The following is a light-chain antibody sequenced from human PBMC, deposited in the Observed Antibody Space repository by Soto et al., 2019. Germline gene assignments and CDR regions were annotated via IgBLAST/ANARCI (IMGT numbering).Light chain of an antibody. CDR1: QGIGDT. J-gene: IGKJ1*01. CDR2: GAS. CDR3: QQYKDWPTT. Sequence: FVLTQSPGTLSVSPGEGATLSCRASQGIGDTLAWYQHKPGQAPRLLVYGASTRATGIPARFSGSGAGTDFTLTITSLQSEDFGVYFCQQYKDWPTTFGQGTKVDIK. V-gene: IGKV3-15*01.